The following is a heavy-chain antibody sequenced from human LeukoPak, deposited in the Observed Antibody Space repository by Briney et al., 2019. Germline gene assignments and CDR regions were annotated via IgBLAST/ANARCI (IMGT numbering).Heavy chain of an antibody. V-gene: IGHV4-39*07. D-gene: IGHD3-3*01. Sequence: SETLSLTCTVSVGSISSPSYYWGWIRQPPGKGLEWIGSINYSGITYYNPSLKSRLTISVDTSKNQFSLNLSPVTAADTAVYYCARDVPSGYHDYWGQGTLVTVSS. J-gene: IGHJ4*02. CDR1: VGSISSPSYY. CDR3: ARDVPSGYHDY. CDR2: INYSGIT.